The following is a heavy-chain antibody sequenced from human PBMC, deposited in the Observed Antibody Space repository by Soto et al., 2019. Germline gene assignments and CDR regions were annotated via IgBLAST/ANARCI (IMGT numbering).Heavy chain of an antibody. CDR3: ARHEYGDYWPIGY. CDR2: IYYSGST. V-gene: IGHV4-61*08. Sequence: SETLSLTCTVSGGSISSGGYYWSWIRQHPGKGLEWVGYIYYSGSTYYNPSLKSRVTISVDTSKNQFSLKLSSVTAADTAVYYCARHEYGDYWPIGYWGQGTLVTVSS. D-gene: IGHD4-17*01. J-gene: IGHJ4*02. CDR1: GGSISSGGYY.